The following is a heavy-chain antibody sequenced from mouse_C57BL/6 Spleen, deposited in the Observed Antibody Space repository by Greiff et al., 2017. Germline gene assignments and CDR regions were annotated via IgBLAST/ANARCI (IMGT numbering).Heavy chain of an antibody. CDR1: GFTFSDYY. CDR3: AREVYGSSHFDY. CDR2: INYDGSST. Sequence: EVNVVESEGGLVQPGSSMKLSCTASGFTFSDYYMAWVRQVPEKGLEWVANINYDGSSTYYLDSLKSRFIISRDNAKNILYLQMSSLKSEDTATYYCAREVYGSSHFDYWGQGTTLTVSS. D-gene: IGHD1-1*01. V-gene: IGHV5-16*01. J-gene: IGHJ2*01.